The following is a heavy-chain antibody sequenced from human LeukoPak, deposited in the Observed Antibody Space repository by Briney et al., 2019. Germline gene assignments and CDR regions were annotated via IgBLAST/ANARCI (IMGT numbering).Heavy chain of an antibody. V-gene: IGHV1-2*02. D-gene: IGHD3-22*01. J-gene: IGHJ3*02. CDR3: ARAGVWDYSDSSGYHNGAFDI. CDR1: GSTFTDYY. Sequence: GASVKVSCKASGSTFTDYYMHWVRQAPGQGLEWMGWINPNSGGTNFAQKFQGRVTMTRDTSISTAYMELNRLRSDDTAVYYCARAGVWDYSDSSGYHNGAFDIWGQGTMVTVSS. CDR2: INPNSGGT.